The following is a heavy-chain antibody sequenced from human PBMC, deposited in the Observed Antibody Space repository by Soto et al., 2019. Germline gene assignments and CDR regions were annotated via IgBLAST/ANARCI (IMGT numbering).Heavy chain of an antibody. Sequence: GGSLRLSCAASGFTFSSYAMSWVRQAPGKGLEWVSAISGSGGSTYYADSVKGRFTISRDNSKNTLYLQMNSLRAEDTAVYYCAKDFYSAARYCSSTSCHYYYGMDVWGRGTTVTVSS. J-gene: IGHJ6*02. D-gene: IGHD2-2*01. CDR1: GFTFSSYA. CDR2: ISGSGGST. CDR3: AKDFYSAARYCSSTSCHYYYGMDV. V-gene: IGHV3-23*01.